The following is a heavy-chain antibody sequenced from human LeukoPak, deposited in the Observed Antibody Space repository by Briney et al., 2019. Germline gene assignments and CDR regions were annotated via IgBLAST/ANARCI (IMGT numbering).Heavy chain of an antibody. D-gene: IGHD2-21*01. CDR1: GFIFSSYA. V-gene: IGHV3-30*04. Sequence: GGSLRLSWAASGFIFSSYAVHWVRQAPGKGLDWVAVISSDGCHILYADSVKGRFTISRANSKNTLYLQMNSLRAEDTALYLCARCGGTCSLPSTSAMDVWGQGTTVTVS. J-gene: IGHJ6*02. CDR2: ISSDGCHI. CDR3: ARCGGTCSLPSTSAMDV.